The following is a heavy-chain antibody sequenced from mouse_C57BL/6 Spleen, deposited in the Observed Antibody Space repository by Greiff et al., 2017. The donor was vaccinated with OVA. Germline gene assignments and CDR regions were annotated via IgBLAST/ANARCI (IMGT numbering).Heavy chain of an antibody. V-gene: IGHV1-81*01. D-gene: IGHD3-2*02. Sequence: QVQQQSGAELARPGASVKLSCKASGYTFTSYGISWVKQRTGQGLEWIGEIYPRSGNTYYNEKFKGKATLTADKSSSTAYMELRSLTSEDSAVYFCARWGAQATRYYFDYWGQGTTLTVSS. CDR2: IYPRSGNT. J-gene: IGHJ2*01. CDR1: GYTFTSYG. CDR3: ARWGAQATRYYFDY.